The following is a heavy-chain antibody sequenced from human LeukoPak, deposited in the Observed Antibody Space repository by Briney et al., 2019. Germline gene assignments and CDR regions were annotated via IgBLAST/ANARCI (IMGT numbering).Heavy chain of an antibody. CDR1: GYSISSGYF. D-gene: IGHD2-2*01. J-gene: IGHJ4*02. V-gene: IGHV4-38-2*01. CDR3: ARRISTRRGGTCSTTSCYFDY. Sequence: SETLSLTCAVSGYSISSGYFWGWIRQPPGKGLEWIASIYHSGITYYNPSLKSRVTMLVDTSKNQFSLKLSSVTAADTAVYYCARRISTRRGGTCSTTSCYFDYWGQGILVTVSS. CDR2: IYHSGIT.